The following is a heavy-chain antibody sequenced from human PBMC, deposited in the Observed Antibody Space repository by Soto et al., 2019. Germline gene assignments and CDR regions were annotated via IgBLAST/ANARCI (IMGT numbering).Heavy chain of an antibody. Sequence: PGESLKISCKGSGYSFTSYWIGWVRQMPGKGLEWMGIIYPGDSDTSDSPSFQGHVTSSADKSISTAYLQWSSLKASDTAMYYCARKRSKHYYYYYGMDVWGQGTTVTVSS. V-gene: IGHV5-51*01. CDR3: ARKRSKHYYYYYGMDV. CDR2: IYPGDSDT. J-gene: IGHJ6*02. CDR1: GYSFTSYW. D-gene: IGHD3-10*01.